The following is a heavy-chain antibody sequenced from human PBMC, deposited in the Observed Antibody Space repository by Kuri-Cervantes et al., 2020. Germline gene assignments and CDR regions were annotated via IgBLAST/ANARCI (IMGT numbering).Heavy chain of an antibody. D-gene: IGHD3-10*01. V-gene: IGHV3-30*03. CDR1: GFTFNSFG. CDR2: ISYDGSNT. J-gene: IGHJ4*02. CDR3: ARGGPQATYFDY. Sequence: GGSLRLSCAASGFTFNSFGMHWVRQAPGRGLEWVAVISYDGSNTYYADSVKGRFTISRDNSKNTLYLQMNSLRAEDTAVYYCARGGPQATYFDYWGQGTLVTVSS.